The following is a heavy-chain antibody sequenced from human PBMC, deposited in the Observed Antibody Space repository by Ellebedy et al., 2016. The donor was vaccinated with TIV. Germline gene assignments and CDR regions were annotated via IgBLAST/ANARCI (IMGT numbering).Heavy chain of an antibody. Sequence: GESLKISXAASGFTSSDHYMDWVRQAPGKGLEWVGRSRNKANSYTTEYAASVKGRFIISRDDSKNALYLQMNSLRAEDTAVYYCARDVVRGVPLVGFDIWGQGTMVTVSS. CDR3: ARDVVRGVPLVGFDI. D-gene: IGHD3-10*01. V-gene: IGHV3-72*01. CDR1: GFTSSDHY. CDR2: SRNKANSYTT. J-gene: IGHJ3*02.